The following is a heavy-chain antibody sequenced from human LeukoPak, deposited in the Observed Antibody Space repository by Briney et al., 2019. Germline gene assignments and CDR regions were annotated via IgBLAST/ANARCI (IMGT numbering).Heavy chain of an antibody. CDR2: IIPIFGTA. V-gene: IGHV1-69*13. CDR1: GGTFSSYA. CDR3: ARDGIRSVCSSTSCYSKRSEGWSDP. J-gene: IGHJ5*02. Sequence: ASVKVSCKASGGTFSSYAISWVRQAPGQGLEWMGGIIPIFGTANYAQKFQGRVTITADESTSTAYMELSSLRSEDTAVYYCARDGIRSVCSSTSCYSKRSEGWSDPWGQGTLVTVSS. D-gene: IGHD2-2*02.